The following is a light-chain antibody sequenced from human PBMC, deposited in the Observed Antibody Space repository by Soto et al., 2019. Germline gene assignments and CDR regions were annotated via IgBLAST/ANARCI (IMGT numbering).Light chain of an antibody. V-gene: IGKV3-15*01. CDR3: QQYNNWPPFT. J-gene: IGKJ3*01. CDR2: GAS. CDR1: QSVSSN. Sequence: EIVMTQSPATLSVSPGERATLSCRASQSVSSNLAWYQQKPGQAPRLLIYGASTRATGIPASFSGSGSGTEFTLTISSLQSEDFAVYYCQQYNNWPPFTFGPGPKVDIK.